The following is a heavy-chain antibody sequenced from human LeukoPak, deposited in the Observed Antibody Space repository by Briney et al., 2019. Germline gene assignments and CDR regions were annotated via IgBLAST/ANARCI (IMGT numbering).Heavy chain of an antibody. CDR1: GGTFSSYA. V-gene: IGHV1-69*05. Sequence: GASVRVSCKASGGTFSSYAISWVRQAPGQGLEWMGRIIPIFGTANYAQKFQGRVTITTDESTSTAYMGLSSLRSEDTAVYYCARDLGDGYNDVDYWGQGTLVTVSS. D-gene: IGHD5-24*01. CDR3: ARDLGDGYNDVDY. J-gene: IGHJ4*02. CDR2: IIPIFGTA.